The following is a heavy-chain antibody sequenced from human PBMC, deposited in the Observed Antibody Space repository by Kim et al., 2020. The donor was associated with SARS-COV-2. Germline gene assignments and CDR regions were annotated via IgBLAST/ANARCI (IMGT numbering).Heavy chain of an antibody. Sequence: SETLSLTCAIYGGSFSGYYWSWIRQPPGKGLEWIGEINHSGSTNYNPSLKSRVTISVDTSKNQFSLKLSSVTAADTAVYYCARVRGITIFGVVIGRDYYYMDVWGTGTTVTVSS. CDR2: INHSGST. CDR1: GGSFSGYY. CDR3: ARVRGITIFGVVIGRDYYYMDV. V-gene: IGHV4-34*01. J-gene: IGHJ6*03. D-gene: IGHD3-3*01.